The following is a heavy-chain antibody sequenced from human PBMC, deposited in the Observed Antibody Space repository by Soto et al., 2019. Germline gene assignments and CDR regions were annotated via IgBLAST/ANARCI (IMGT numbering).Heavy chain of an antibody. Sequence: GGSLRLSCAASGFTFSSYGMHWVRQAPGKGLEWVAVISYDGSNKYYADSVKGRFTISRDNSKNTLYLQMNSLRAEVTAVYYCAKAGVVVPAAIDEYYYYGMDVWGQGTTVTVSS. D-gene: IGHD2-2*01. CDR2: ISYDGSNK. CDR3: AKAGVVVPAAIDEYYYYGMDV. V-gene: IGHV3-30*18. J-gene: IGHJ6*02. CDR1: GFTFSSYG.